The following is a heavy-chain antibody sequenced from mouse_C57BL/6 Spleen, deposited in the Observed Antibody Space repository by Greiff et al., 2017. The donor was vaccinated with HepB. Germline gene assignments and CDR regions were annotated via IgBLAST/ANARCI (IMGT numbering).Heavy chain of an antibody. CDR2: IDPEDGET. D-gene: IGHD1-1*01. J-gene: IGHJ4*01. Sequence: EVQRVESGAELVKPGASVKLSCTASGFNIKDYYMHWVKQRTEQGLEWIGRIDPEDGETKYAPKFQGKATITADTSSNTAYLQLSSLTSEDTAVYYCAREPVEGYYAMDYWGQGTSVTVSS. CDR3: AREPVEGYYAMDY. CDR1: GFNIKDYY. V-gene: IGHV14-2*01.